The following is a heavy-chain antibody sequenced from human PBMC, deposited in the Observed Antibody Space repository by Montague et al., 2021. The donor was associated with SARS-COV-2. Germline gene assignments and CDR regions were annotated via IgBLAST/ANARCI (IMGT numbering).Heavy chain of an antibody. CDR2: INHSGST. D-gene: IGHD2-2*01. V-gene: IGHV4-34*01. CDR3: TREGYQVLWSDYYYYGMDV. J-gene: IGHJ6*02. CDR1: GGSFSGYY. Sequence: SETLSLTCAVYGGSFSGYYWSWIRQPPGKGLERIGEINHSGSTNYNPSXXSRVTISVDTSKNQFSLKLSSVTAADTAVYYCTREGYQVLWSDYYYYGMDVWGQGTTVTVSS.